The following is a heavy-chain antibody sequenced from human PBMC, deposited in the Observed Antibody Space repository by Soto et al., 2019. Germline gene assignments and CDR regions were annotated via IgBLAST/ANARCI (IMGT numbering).Heavy chain of an antibody. D-gene: IGHD4-17*01. CDR2: INPNSGGT. J-gene: IGHJ4*02. CDR3: ARAVSTLLYYFDF. V-gene: IGHV1-2*02. CDR1: GYTFNGYY. Sequence: ASLKVSCKSSGYTFNGYYVHWVRPDPGQGLEWMGWINPNSGGTNYAQKFQGRVTMTGDTSISTAYMELSRLQSDDTALYYCARAVSTLLYYFDFWVQGDLVTVS.